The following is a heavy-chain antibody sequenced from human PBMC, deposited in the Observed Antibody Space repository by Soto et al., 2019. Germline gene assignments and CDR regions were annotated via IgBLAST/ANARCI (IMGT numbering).Heavy chain of an antibody. CDR2: ISSSGSST. J-gene: IGHJ4*02. Sequence: PGGSLRLSCAASGFTFSSSGMNWVRQAPGKGLVWVSYISSSGSSTYYADSVKGRFTVSRDNAKNTLYLQMNSLRSEDTAAYYCARDGQSSAKDFDYWGQGTLVTVSS. D-gene: IGHD6-6*01. CDR3: ARDGQSSAKDFDY. V-gene: IGHV3-21*01. CDR1: GFTFSSSG.